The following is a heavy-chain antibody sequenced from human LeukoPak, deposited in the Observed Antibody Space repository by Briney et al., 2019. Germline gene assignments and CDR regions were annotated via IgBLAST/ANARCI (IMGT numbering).Heavy chain of an antibody. CDR3: VKDSSSGSYFDY. CDR1: GFTFSRYA. Sequence: GGPLRLSCSASGFTFSRYAMHWVRQAPGKGLEYVSAISSNGGSTYYADSVKGRFTISRDNSRNTLHLQMSSLRVEDTAVYYCVKDSSSGSYFDYWGQGTLVTVSS. J-gene: IGHJ4*02. CDR2: ISSNGGST. D-gene: IGHD3-10*01. V-gene: IGHV3-64D*06.